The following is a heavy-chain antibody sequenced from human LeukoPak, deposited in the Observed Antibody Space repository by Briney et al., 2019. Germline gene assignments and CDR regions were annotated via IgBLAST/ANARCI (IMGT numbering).Heavy chain of an antibody. CDR2: INTNTGNP. Sequence: ASVKVSCKASGYTFTSYAMNWVRQAPGQGLEWMGWINTNTGNPTYAQGFTGRFVFSLDTSVSTAYLQISSLKAEDTAVYYCARGRGHGDFGMTAINWFDPWGQGTLVTVSS. J-gene: IGHJ5*02. CDR3: ARGRGHGDFGMTAINWFDP. D-gene: IGHD4-17*01. CDR1: GYTFTSYA. V-gene: IGHV7-4-1*02.